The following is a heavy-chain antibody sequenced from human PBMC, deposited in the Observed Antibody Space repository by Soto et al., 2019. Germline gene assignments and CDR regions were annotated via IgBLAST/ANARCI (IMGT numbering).Heavy chain of an antibody. J-gene: IGHJ4*02. CDR2: IYYSGST. Sequence: SETLSLTCTVSGGSISSGGYYWSWIRQHPGKGLEWIGYIYYSGSTYYNPSLKSRVTISVDTSKNQFSLKLSSVTAADTAVYYCATLQDFWSGYSFDYWGQGTLVTVSS. CDR3: ATLQDFWSGYSFDY. CDR1: GGSISSGGYY. D-gene: IGHD3-3*01. V-gene: IGHV4-31*03.